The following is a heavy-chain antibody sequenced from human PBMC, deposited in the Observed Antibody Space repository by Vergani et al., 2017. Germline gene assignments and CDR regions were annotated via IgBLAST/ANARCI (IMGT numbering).Heavy chain of an antibody. CDR3: ARDRLLGFDY. D-gene: IGHD2-15*01. Sequence: QVQLQESGPGLVKPSETLSLTCTVSGGSISSYYWSWIRQPPGKGLEWIGYIYYSGSTYYNPSLKSRVTISVDTSKNQFSLKLSSVTAADTAVYYCARDRLLGFDYWGQGTLVTVSS. J-gene: IGHJ4*02. V-gene: IGHV4-59*01. CDR2: IYYSGST. CDR1: GGSISSYY.